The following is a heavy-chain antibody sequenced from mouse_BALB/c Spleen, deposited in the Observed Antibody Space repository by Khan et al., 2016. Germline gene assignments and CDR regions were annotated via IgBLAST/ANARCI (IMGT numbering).Heavy chain of an antibody. V-gene: IGHV9-2-1*01. CDR2: INTETGEP. D-gene: IGHD1-1*01. J-gene: IGHJ4*01. CDR3: ARSTVVARNYYAMDY. Sequence: QIQLVQSGPELKKPGETVKISCKASGYTFTDYSMHWVKQAPGKGLKWMGWINTETGEPTYADDFKGRFAFSLETSASTAYLEINNLKHEDTATYYCARSTVVARNYYAMDYWGQGTSVTVSS. CDR1: GYTFTDYS.